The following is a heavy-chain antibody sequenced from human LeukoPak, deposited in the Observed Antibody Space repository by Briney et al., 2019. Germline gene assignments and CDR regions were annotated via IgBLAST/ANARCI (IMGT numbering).Heavy chain of an antibody. CDR3: AMLPLESIAARGPYYYYGMDV. D-gene: IGHD6-6*01. CDR1: GYAFTGYY. J-gene: IGHJ6*02. V-gene: IGHV1-2*02. Sequence: GASVKVSCKASGYAFTGYYMHWVRQAPGQGLEWMGWINPNSGGTNYAQKFQGRVTMTGDTSISTAYMELSRLRSDDTAVYYCAMLPLESIAARGPYYYYGMDVWGQGTTVTVSS. CDR2: INPNSGGT.